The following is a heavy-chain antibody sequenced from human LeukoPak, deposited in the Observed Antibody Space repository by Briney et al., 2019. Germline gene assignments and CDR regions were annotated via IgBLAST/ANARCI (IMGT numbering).Heavy chain of an antibody. D-gene: IGHD1-7*01. CDR3: AKDRRITGTTGGRFDP. J-gene: IGHJ5*02. Sequence: GGSLRLSCAASGFTFSSYAMSWVRQAPGKGLEWVSAISGSGGSTYYADSVKGRFTISRDNSKNTLYLQMNSLRAEDTAVYYCAKDRRITGTTGGRFDPWGQGTLVTVSS. V-gene: IGHV3-23*01. CDR2: ISGSGGST. CDR1: GFTFSSYA.